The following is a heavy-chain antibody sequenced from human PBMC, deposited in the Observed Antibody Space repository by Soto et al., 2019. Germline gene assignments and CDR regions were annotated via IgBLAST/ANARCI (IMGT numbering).Heavy chain of an antibody. Sequence: SVKVSCKASGYSFTSYAISWVRQAPGQGLEWMGGIIPIFGTANYAQKFQGRVTITADESTSTAYMELSSLRSEDTAVYYCEIEKWELTRYFQHWGQGTLVTVSS. D-gene: IGHD1-26*01. J-gene: IGHJ1*01. CDR2: IIPIFGTA. CDR3: EIEKWELTRYFQH. CDR1: GYSFTSYA. V-gene: IGHV1-69*13.